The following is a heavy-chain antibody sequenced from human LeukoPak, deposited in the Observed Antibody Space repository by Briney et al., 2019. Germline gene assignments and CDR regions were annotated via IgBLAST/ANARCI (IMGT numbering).Heavy chain of an antibody. V-gene: IGHV3-30*02. CDR3: ANGHATWSARGFDY. J-gene: IGHJ4*02. CDR2: VRYDGSNK. Sequence: GGSLRLSCAASGFTFSSYGMHWVRQAPGKGLEWVAFVRYDGSNKYYADSVKGRFTISRDNSKNTLYLQMNSLRAEDTAVYYCANGHATWSARGFDYWGQGTLVTASS. D-gene: IGHD2-2*01. CDR1: GFTFSSYG.